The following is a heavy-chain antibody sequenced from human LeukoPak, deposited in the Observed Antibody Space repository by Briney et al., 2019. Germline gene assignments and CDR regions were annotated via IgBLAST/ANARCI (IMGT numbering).Heavy chain of an antibody. Sequence: PSKTLSLTCTVSGGSISSSSYYWGWIRQPPGKGLEWIGSIYYSGSTYYNPSLKSRVTISVDTSKNQFSLKLSSVTAADTAVYYCAGLRPGYFDSWGQGTLVTVSS. D-gene: IGHD3-16*01. J-gene: IGHJ4*02. CDR3: AGLRPGYFDS. CDR2: IYYSGST. CDR1: GGSISSSSYY. V-gene: IGHV4-39*01.